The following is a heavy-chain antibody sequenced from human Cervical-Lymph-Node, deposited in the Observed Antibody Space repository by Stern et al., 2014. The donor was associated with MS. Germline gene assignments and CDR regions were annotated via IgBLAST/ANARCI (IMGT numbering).Heavy chain of an antibody. V-gene: IGHV4-31*03. CDR1: GGSISSGGYY. D-gene: IGHD3-22*01. CDR2: IYYSGST. J-gene: IGHJ5*02. Sequence: QVQLQESGPGLVKPSQTLSLTCTVSGGSISSGGYYWSWFRQHPGKGLAWIGYIYYSGSTYYNPALKSRVTISVDTSKNQFSLKLSSVTAADTAVYYCARDLRYYYDSSGYYYRWFDPWGQGTLVTVSS. CDR3: ARDLRYYYDSSGYYYRWFDP.